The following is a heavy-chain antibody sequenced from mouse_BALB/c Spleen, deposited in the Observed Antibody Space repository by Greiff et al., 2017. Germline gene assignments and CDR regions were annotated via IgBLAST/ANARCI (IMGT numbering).Heavy chain of an antibody. J-gene: IGHJ2*01. D-gene: IGHD1-1*01. Sequence: VQLQQPGAELVKPGAPVKLSCKASGYTFTSYWMNWVKQRPGRGLEWIGRIDPSDSETHYNQKFKDKATLTVDKSSSTAYIQLSSLTSEDSAVYYCARFEFITTVVATDYWGQGTTLTVSS. CDR1: GYTFTSYW. CDR3: ARFEFITTVVATDY. V-gene: IGHV1-69*02. CDR2: IDPSDSET.